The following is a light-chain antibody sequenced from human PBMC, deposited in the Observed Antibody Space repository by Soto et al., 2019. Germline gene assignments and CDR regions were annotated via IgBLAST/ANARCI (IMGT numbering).Light chain of an antibody. J-gene: IGLJ1*01. CDR3: CSYTNINTRACV. Sequence: QSVLTQPASVSGSPGQSITISCTGTSSNVGSYDLVSWYQQHPGEAPKLMIYEGTKRPSGVSNRFSGSKSANTASLTISGLQPEDAADYYCCSYTNINTRACVFGTGTKLTVL. V-gene: IGLV2-14*02. CDR1: SSNVGSYDL. CDR2: EGT.